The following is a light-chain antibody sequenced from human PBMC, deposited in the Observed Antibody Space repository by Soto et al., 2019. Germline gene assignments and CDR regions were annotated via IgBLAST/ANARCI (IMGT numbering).Light chain of an antibody. Sequence: DIQMTQSPSTLSRSVGDTVTIPXRARQTISIWLSWSQQKPGXPPKXXXDKXSTLKRGGPSRLSGSGSGTEFTLTISSLQPDYFATYYCQHYKSDSEAFGQGTKVDI. CDR3: QHYKSDSEA. V-gene: IGKV1-5*03. CDR1: QTISIW. CDR2: KXS. J-gene: IGKJ1*01.